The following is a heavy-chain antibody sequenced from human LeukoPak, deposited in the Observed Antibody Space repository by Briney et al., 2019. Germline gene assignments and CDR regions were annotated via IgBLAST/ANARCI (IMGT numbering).Heavy chain of an antibody. Sequence: ASVKVSCKASGYTFTGYYMHWVRRAPGQGLEWMGWINPNSGGTNYAQKFQGRVTMTRDTSISTAYMELSRLRSDDTAVYYCARDLGYCSSTSCSYYFDYWGQGTLVTVSS. CDR3: ARDLGYCSSTSCSYYFDY. CDR2: INPNSGGT. V-gene: IGHV1-2*02. D-gene: IGHD2-2*01. J-gene: IGHJ4*02. CDR1: GYTFTGYY.